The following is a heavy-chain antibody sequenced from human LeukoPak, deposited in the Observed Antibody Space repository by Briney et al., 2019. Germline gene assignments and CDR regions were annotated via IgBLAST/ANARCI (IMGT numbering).Heavy chain of an antibody. CDR2: LSHAGTN. Sequence: PEALSLTPTVPVGSTSSTSYSSGWIRHPPGEGLQWIVTLSHAGTNYYHPSLKSRVTMPVDRSKNQFSLKLTSVTATDTAVYYCARLRGGVQLWGDWGQGTLVTVSS. V-gene: IGHV4-39*01. CDR1: VGSTSSTSYS. J-gene: IGHJ4*02. CDR3: ARLRGGVQLWGD. D-gene: IGHD5-18*01.